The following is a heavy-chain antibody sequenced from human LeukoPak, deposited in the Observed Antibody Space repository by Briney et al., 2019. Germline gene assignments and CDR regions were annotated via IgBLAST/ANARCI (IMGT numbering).Heavy chain of an antibody. D-gene: IGHD6-19*01. CDR2: IYYSGTT. Sequence: ASETLSLTCTVSGGSIKSSSYYWGWIRQPPGKGLEWIANIYYSGTTYYNPSLKSRVTTSVDTSKNHFSLRLNSVTAADTAVYYCARRGSGWSGAFDFWGQGTLITVSS. CDR3: ARRGSGWSGAFDF. J-gene: IGHJ4*02. CDR1: GGSIKSSSYY. V-gene: IGHV4-39*02.